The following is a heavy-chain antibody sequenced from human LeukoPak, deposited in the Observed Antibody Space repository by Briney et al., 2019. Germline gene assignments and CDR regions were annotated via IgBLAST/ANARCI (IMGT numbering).Heavy chain of an antibody. Sequence: GGSLRLSCAASGFTFSSYSMNWVRQAPGKGLEWVSSISSSSSYIYYADSVKGRFTISRDNAKNSLYLQMNSLRAEDTAVYYCARVGGGYSSSWYGGYYYYGMDVWAKGPRSPSP. CDR1: GFTFSSYS. CDR3: ARVGGGYSSSWYGGYYYYGMDV. D-gene: IGHD6-13*01. V-gene: IGHV3-21*01. CDR2: ISSSSSYI. J-gene: IGHJ6*02.